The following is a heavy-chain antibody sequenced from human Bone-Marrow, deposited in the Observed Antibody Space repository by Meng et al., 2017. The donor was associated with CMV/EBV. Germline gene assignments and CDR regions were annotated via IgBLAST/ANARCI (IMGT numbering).Heavy chain of an antibody. Sequence: WETLPLTCTVSGGPISSYYWSWIRQPPGKGLEWIGYIYYSGSTNYNPSLKSRVTISVDTSKNQFSLKLSSVTAADTAVYYCARTGESGGYYDAFDIWGQGTMVTVS. V-gene: IGHV4-59*01. CDR2: IYYSGST. CDR3: ARTGESGGYYDAFDI. D-gene: IGHD1-26*01. CDR1: GGPISSYY. J-gene: IGHJ3*02.